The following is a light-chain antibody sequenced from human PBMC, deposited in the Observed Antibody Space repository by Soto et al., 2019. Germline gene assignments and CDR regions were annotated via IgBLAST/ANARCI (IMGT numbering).Light chain of an antibody. CDR1: SSDVGGYNY. J-gene: IGLJ1*01. Sequence: QSALTQPASVSGSPGQSITISCTGTSSDVGGYNYVSWYQQLPGKAPRLVIYDVTHRPSGVSDRLSGSRSGNTASLTISGLQAEDESDYYCTSCTSRIIPYVLGTGTQLTVL. V-gene: IGLV2-14*01. CDR2: DVT. CDR3: TSCTSRIIPYV.